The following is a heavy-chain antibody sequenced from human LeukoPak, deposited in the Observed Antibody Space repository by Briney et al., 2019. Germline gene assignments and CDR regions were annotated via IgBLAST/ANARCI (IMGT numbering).Heavy chain of an antibody. Sequence: SETLSLTCTVSGGSISNYYWCWIRQPPGKGLEWLGCFYQSENTNYNPSLKSRVTISVDTSKNQFPLRLTSVTAADTAVYYCTRDGSSRSLATWGQGTLVTVSS. V-gene: IGHV4-59*01. CDR1: GGSISNYY. CDR3: TRDGSSRSLAT. D-gene: IGHD6-6*01. J-gene: IGHJ5*02. CDR2: FYQSENT.